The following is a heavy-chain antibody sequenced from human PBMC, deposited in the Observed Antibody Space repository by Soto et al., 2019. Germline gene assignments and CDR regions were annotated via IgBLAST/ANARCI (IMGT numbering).Heavy chain of an antibody. D-gene: IGHD2-15*01. Sequence: QVKLQESGRGLVKPSETLSLSCTVSGGSLGDVYWTWIRQPPGKEMEWNGYISTTGVTIYSPSPKSRVTLSTDTSKNQFSLTLGSVTAADTAIYFCARHGGDVVMVRDWGQGIQVTVSS. CDR2: ISTTGVT. CDR1: GGSLGDVY. V-gene: IGHV4-59*08. CDR3: ARHGGDVVMVRD. J-gene: IGHJ4*02.